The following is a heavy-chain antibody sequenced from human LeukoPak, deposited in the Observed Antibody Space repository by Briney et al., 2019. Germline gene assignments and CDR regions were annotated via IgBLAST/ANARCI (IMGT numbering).Heavy chain of an antibody. CDR1: GGSISSSSYY. V-gene: IGHV4-39*07. D-gene: IGHD5-18*01. Sequence: PSETLSLTCTVSGGSISSSSYYWGWIRQPPGKGLEWIGSIYYSGSTYYNPSLKSRVTISVDTSKNQFSLKLSSVTAADTAVYYCARDELRIQLWHDAFDIWGQGTMVTVSS. CDR3: ARDELRIQLWHDAFDI. CDR2: IYYSGST. J-gene: IGHJ3*02.